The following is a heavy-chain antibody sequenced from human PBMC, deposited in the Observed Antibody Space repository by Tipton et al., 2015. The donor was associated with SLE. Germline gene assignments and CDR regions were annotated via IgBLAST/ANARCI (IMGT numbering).Heavy chain of an antibody. CDR1: GFTFDDHA. J-gene: IGHJ4*02. V-gene: IGHV3-43*02. CDR2: IRGNGGST. D-gene: IGHD6-13*01. Sequence: SLRLSCAASGFTFDDHAMHWVRQAPGKGLEWVSLIRGNGGSTYYADSVKGRFTISRDKSKNSLYLQMNRLRTEDTALYYCAKDPDPYSSSFFDYWGQGTLITVSS. CDR3: AKDPDPYSSSFFDY.